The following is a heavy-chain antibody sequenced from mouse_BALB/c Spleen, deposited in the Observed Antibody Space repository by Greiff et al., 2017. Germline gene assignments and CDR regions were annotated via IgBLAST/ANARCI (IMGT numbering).Heavy chain of an antibody. CDR2: IDPANGNT. CDR1: GFNIKDTY. V-gene: IGHV14-3*02. D-gene: IGHD3-1*01. CDR3: ARSGILAAAFDY. Sequence: EVKLVESGAELVKPGASVKLSCTASGFNIKDTYMHWVKQRPEQGLEWIGRIDPANGNTKYDPKFQGKATITADTSSNTAYLQLSSLTSEDTAVYYCARSGILAAAFDYWGQGTTLTVSS. J-gene: IGHJ2*01.